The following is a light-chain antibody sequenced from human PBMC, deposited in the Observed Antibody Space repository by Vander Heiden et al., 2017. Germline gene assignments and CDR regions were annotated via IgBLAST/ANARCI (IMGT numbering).Light chain of an antibody. V-gene: IGKV2-28*01. J-gene: IGKJ1*01. CDR1: QSLLYRDGNNY. Sequence: VLTQSPLFLPVTPGESASISCRSSQSLLYRDGNNYLDWYLQKPGRSPELRNDLGSTRASGDPERFTGRGSGTDFALKITRVEAEDVGNYYCMQPLQTPRTFGQGTKVEI. CDR2: LGS. CDR3: MQPLQTPRT.